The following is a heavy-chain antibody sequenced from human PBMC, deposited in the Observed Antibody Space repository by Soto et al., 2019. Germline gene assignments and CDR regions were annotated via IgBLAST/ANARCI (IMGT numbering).Heavy chain of an antibody. D-gene: IGHD3-10*01. CDR1: GYTFTGYY. CDR2: INPNSGGT. J-gene: IGHJ6*02. Sequence: ASVKVSCEASGYTFTGYYMHWVRQAPGQGLEWMGWINPNSGGTNYAQKFQGWVTMTRDTSISTAYMELSRLRSDDTAVYYCARDFFSGSGSYSYPGVKKKYGMDVWGQGTTVTVS. CDR3: ARDFFSGSGSYSYPGVKKKYGMDV. V-gene: IGHV1-2*04.